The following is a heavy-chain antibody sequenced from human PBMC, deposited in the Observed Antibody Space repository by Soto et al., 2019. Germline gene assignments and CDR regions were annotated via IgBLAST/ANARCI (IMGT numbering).Heavy chain of an antibody. Sequence: PVKVSCKASGGTFSSYAISWVRQAPGQGPEWMGGIIPIFGTANYAQKFQGRVTITAEESKSTAYMRLSSLRSEDKALYYCARDRVAEYSYPHGSYYYYYNMDVWGQGTPVTVS. CDR1: GGTFSSYA. J-gene: IGHJ6*02. V-gene: IGHV1-69*13. CDR3: ARDRVAEYSYPHGSYYYYYNMDV. CDR2: IIPIFGTA. D-gene: IGHD5-18*01.